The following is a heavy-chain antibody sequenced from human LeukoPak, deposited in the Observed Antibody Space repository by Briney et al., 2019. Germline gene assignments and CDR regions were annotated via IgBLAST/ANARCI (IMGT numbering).Heavy chain of an antibody. D-gene: IGHD5-12*01. CDR3: AGGNGGGYDNAFDI. CDR1: GFTFSDYY. Sequence: GGSLRLSCAASGFTFSDYYMSWIRQAPGKGLEWVSYISSSGSTIYYADSVKGRFTISRDNVKNSLYLQMNSLRAEDTAVYYCAGGNGGGYDNAFDIWGQGTMVTVSS. V-gene: IGHV3-11*01. CDR2: ISSSGSTI. J-gene: IGHJ3*02.